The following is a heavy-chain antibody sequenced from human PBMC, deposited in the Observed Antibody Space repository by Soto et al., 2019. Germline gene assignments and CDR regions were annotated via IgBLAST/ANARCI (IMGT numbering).Heavy chain of an antibody. CDR1: GYTFTSYG. D-gene: IGHD3-10*01. V-gene: IGHV1-18*01. CDR3: ARDSYYGSGSYYKGTFYGMDV. CDR2: ISAYNGNT. Sequence: QVQLVQSGAEVKKPGASVKVSCKASGYTFTSYGISWVRQAPGQGLEWMGWISAYNGNTNYAQKLQGRVTMTTDTSTXXAXMXXRSLRSDDTAVYYCARDSYYGSGSYYKGTFYGMDVWGQGTTVTVSS. J-gene: IGHJ6*02.